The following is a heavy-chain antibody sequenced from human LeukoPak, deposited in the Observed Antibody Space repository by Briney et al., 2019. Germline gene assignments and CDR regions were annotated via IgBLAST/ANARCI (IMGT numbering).Heavy chain of an antibody. Sequence: SETLSLTCTVSADSITSYYWSWIRQPPGKGLEWIAYIYYSGSTDYHPSLKSRVTISVATSKNQFSLKLSSVTAADTAVYYCVRVGSYDSIGYYFDYWGQGTLVTVSS. D-gene: IGHD3-22*01. CDR3: VRVGSYDSIGYYFDY. CDR1: ADSITSYY. V-gene: IGHV4-59*01. J-gene: IGHJ4*02. CDR2: IYYSGST.